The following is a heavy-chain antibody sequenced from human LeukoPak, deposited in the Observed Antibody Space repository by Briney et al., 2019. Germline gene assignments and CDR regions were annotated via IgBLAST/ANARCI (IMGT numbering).Heavy chain of an antibody. J-gene: IGHJ3*02. CDR1: GFTFSSYA. CDR3: AKGAPSRPYLEWGNAFDI. V-gene: IGHV3-23*01. D-gene: IGHD3-16*01. CDR2: ISGSGGST. Sequence: PGGSLRLSCAASGFTFSSYAMSWVRQAPGKGLEWVSAISGSGGSTHYADSVKGRFTISRDNSKNTLYLQMNSLRAEAAAVYYCAKGAPSRPYLEWGNAFDIGGKGKMATVSS.